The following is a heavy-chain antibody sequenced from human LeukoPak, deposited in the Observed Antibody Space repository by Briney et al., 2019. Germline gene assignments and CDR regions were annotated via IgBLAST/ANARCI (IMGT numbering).Heavy chain of an antibody. V-gene: IGHV3-74*01. CDR3: ARASNRNSINFDY. CDR2: LNSDGSST. J-gene: IGHJ4*02. CDR1: GFPFRSYW. Sequence: GSLELSFAASGFPFRSYWMHWVRQAPGKGLVWVSRLNSDGSSTSYADSVKGRFTISRDNAETTLHLQMNNLSAEDTAVYYCARASNRNSINFDYWGQGTLVTVSS. D-gene: IGHD1-7*01.